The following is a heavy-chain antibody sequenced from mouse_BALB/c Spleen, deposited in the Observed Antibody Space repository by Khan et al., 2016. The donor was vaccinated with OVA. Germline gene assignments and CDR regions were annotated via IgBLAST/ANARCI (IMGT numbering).Heavy chain of an antibody. D-gene: IGHD2-3*01. CDR3: TRSYEAYYFDD. CDR1: GYSFTSYW. V-gene: IGHV1-5*01. CDR2: IYPGNSDT. J-gene: IGHJ2*01. Sequence: EVQLQQSGPVLARPGASVKMSCKASGYSFTSYWMHWVKQRPGQGLAWLGAIYPGNSDTRYNQKFKGKAKLTAVTSASTAYMELSSLTNEDSAVYYCTRSYEAYYFDDWGQGTTLTVSS.